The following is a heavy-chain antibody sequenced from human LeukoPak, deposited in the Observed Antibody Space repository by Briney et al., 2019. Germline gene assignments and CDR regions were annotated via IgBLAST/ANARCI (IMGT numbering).Heavy chain of an antibody. CDR3: ARAISAWSYFYYMDV. D-gene: IGHD6-19*01. J-gene: IGHJ6*03. CDR2: FYYSRGT. V-gene: IGHV4-59*01. Sequence: SETLSLTCTVSGDSITSFYWSWIRQSPGKGLEWIGYFYYSRGTTYNPPLRSRATISADTSQNQFSLKLRSVTAADTAVYYCARAISAWSYFYYMDVWGKGTTVTVSS. CDR1: GDSITSFY.